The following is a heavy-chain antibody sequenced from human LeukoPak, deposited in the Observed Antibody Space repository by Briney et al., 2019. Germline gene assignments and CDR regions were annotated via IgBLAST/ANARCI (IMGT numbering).Heavy chain of an antibody. D-gene: IGHD3-22*01. Sequence: SETLSLTCTVSGGSISSGGYYWSWIRQPPGKGLEWIGYIYHSGSTYYNPSLKSRVTISVDRSKNQFSLKLSSVTAADTAVYYCAVQGHYYDSSGYLDYWGQGTLVTVSS. CDR3: AVQGHYYDSSGYLDY. CDR2: IYHSGST. CDR1: GGSISSGGYY. J-gene: IGHJ4*02. V-gene: IGHV4-30-2*01.